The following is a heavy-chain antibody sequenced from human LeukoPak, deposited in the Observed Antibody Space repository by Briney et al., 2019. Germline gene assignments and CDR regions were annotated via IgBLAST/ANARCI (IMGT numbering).Heavy chain of an antibody. CDR1: GFTFSSYS. V-gene: IGHV3-21*04. CDR3: AKNGDRGAYCSGGTCYPYYYYYMDV. CDR2: ISSSSSYI. Sequence: GGSLRLSCAASGFTFSSYSMNWVRQAPGKGLEWVSSISSSSSYIYYADSVKGQFTISRDNAKNSLYLQMNSLRAEDTAIYYCAKNGDRGAYCSGGTCYPYYYYYMDVWGKGTTVTISS. D-gene: IGHD2-15*01. J-gene: IGHJ6*03.